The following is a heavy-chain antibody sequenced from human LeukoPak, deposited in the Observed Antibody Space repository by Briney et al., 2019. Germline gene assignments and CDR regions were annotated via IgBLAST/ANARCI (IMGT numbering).Heavy chain of an antibody. V-gene: IGHV4-4*02. CDR3: AGAYCGGDCYSGRAFDI. D-gene: IGHD2-21*02. Sequence: PSETLSLTCAVSGGSISSSYWWSWVRQPPGKGLEWIGEVYHSGSTNYYPSLKSRVTISIEKSKNQFSLKLGSVTAADTAVYYCAGAYCGGDCYSGRAFDIWGQGTMVTVSS. CDR2: VYHSGST. J-gene: IGHJ3*02. CDR1: GGSISSSYW.